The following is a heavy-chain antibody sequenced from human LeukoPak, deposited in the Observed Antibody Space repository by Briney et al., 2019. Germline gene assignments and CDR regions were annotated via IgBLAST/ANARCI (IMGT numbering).Heavy chain of an antibody. D-gene: IGHD3-22*01. CDR2: INPNSGGT. CDR3: ARDYYDSSGYPTGFDY. J-gene: IGHJ4*02. V-gene: IGHV1-2*02. CDR1: GYTFTGYY. Sequence: ASVKVSCKASGYTFTGYYMHWVRQAPGQGLEWMGWINPNSGGTNYAQKFQGRVTMTRDTSTSTVYMELSSLRSEDTAVYYCARDYYDSSGYPTGFDYWGQGTLVTVSS.